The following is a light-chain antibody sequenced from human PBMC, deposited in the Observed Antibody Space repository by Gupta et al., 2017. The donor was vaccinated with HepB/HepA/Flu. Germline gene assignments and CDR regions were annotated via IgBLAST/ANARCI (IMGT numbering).Light chain of an antibody. Sequence: IQTGHSPSSLSASVGDRVTITCQARQDISHYLNWYQQKPGKAPKLLIYDASNLEIGVPSRFSGSGSGTDFTFPISSLQPEDFATYYCQQDYNRPLTLGGGTKVEIK. CDR1: QDISHY. CDR2: DAS. CDR3: QQDYNRPLT. V-gene: IGKV1-33*01. J-gene: IGKJ4*01.